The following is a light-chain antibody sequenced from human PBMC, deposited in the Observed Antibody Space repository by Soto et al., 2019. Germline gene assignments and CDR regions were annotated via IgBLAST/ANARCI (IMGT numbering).Light chain of an antibody. V-gene: IGKV2-30*01. CDR3: MQAIYWPFT. CDR1: QSLVYSDGDTF. Sequence: DVVLTQSPLFLPVTLGQPASISCRSSQSLVYSDGDTFLSWFQQRPGQSPRRLIYKVANRDTGVPVRFSGSGSVTDFTLKISRVEAEDVGVYFCMQAIYWPFTFGPGTKVDIK. CDR2: KVA. J-gene: IGKJ3*01.